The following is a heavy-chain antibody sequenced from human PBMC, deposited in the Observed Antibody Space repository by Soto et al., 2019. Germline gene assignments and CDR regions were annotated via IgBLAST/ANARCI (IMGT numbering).Heavy chain of an antibody. CDR2: ISKGGSDE. CDR1: GFTFGSYA. D-gene: IGHD3-3*01. CDR3: GKDFTYDFWSGPGDS. J-gene: IGHJ4*02. V-gene: IGHV3-30-3*01. Sequence: QPGGSLRPSCAASGFTFGSYAMHWVGRAPGKGLEWLAVISKGGSDEKYADSVKGRLTISRDNSKNTLYLQMNSLRPEDTAIYYCGKDFTYDFWSGPGDSWGQGTLVTVSS.